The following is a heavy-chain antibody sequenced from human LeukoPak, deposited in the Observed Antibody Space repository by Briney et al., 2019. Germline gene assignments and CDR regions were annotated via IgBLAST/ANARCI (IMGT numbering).Heavy chain of an antibody. CDR2: INPSGGST. J-gene: IGHJ3*02. CDR1: GYTFTSYY. Sequence: ASVKVSCEASGYTFTSYYMHWVRQAPGQGLEWMGIINPSGGSTSYAQKFQGRVTMTRDTSTSTVYMELSSLRSEDTAVYYCARDDYGGYCSSTSCYTENLGIWGQGTMVTVSS. CDR3: ARDDYGGYCSSTSCYTENLGI. D-gene: IGHD2-2*02. V-gene: IGHV1-46*01.